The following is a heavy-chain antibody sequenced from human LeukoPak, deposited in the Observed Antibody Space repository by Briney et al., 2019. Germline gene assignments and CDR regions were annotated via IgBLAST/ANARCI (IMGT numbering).Heavy chain of an antibody. J-gene: IGHJ6*03. V-gene: IGHV4-59*11. D-gene: IGHD2-2*01. CDR2: MYYSGNS. Sequence: SETLSLTCTVSGASIRSHYWSWIRQPPGKGLEWIGYMYYSGNSNYNPAPKSRVTISVDTSKNQFSLKMISVTPADTAVYYCAREGVLVPAAIPYFSYYMDVWGKGTTVTVSS. CDR1: GASIRSHY. CDR3: AREGVLVPAAIPYFSYYMDV.